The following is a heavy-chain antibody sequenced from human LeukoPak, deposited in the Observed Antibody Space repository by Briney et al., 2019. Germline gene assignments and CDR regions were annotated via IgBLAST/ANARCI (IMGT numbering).Heavy chain of an antibody. Sequence: SETLSLTCTVSGGSITSTSYYWGWIRQPPGKGLEWIGSMYYGGSTYSNPSLKSRVTISVDTSKNQFSLNLSSVTATDTAVFYCASTHYDILTPSYYVDFWGQGTLVTVSS. CDR1: GGSITSTSYY. V-gene: IGHV4-39*01. J-gene: IGHJ4*02. D-gene: IGHD3-9*01. CDR3: ASTHYDILTPSYYVDF. CDR2: MYYGGST.